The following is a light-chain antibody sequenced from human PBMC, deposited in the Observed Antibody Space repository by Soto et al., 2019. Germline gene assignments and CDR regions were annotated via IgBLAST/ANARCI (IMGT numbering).Light chain of an antibody. Sequence: AIRMPQSPSSLSASTGDRVTITCRASQGISSYLAWYQQKPGKAPKLLIYAASTLQSGVPSRFSGSGSGTDFTLTISCLQSEDFATYYCQQVNSFPSTFGQGTRLEIK. CDR1: QGISSY. CDR2: AAS. J-gene: IGKJ5*01. V-gene: IGKV1-8*01. CDR3: QQVNSFPST.